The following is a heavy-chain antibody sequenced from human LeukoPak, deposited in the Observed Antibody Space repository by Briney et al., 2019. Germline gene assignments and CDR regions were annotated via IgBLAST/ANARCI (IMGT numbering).Heavy chain of an antibody. D-gene: IGHD3-10*01. CDR2: IRYDGSNK. CDR3: AKDSDMVRGVMRFDP. J-gene: IGHJ5*02. V-gene: IGHV3-30*02. CDR1: GFTFSSYG. Sequence: GGSLRLSCAASGFTFSSYGMHWVRQAPGKGLEWVAFIRYDGSNKYYADSVKGRFTISRDNSKNTLYLQMNSLRAEDTAVYYCAKDSDMVRGVMRFDPWGQGTLVTVSS.